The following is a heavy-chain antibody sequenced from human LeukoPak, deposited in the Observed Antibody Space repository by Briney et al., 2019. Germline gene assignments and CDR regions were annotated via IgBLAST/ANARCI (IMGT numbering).Heavy chain of an antibody. CDR2: INAGNGNT. CDR1: GYTFTSYA. V-gene: IGHV1-3*01. Sequence: ASVKVSCKASGYTFTSYAMHWVRQAPGQRLEWMGWINAGNGNTKYSQKFQGRVTITRDTSASTAYMELSSLRSEDTAVYYCARDRPYYDILTGKGDRPAFDIWGQGTMVTVSS. J-gene: IGHJ3*02. D-gene: IGHD3-9*01. CDR3: ARDRPYYDILTGKGDRPAFDI.